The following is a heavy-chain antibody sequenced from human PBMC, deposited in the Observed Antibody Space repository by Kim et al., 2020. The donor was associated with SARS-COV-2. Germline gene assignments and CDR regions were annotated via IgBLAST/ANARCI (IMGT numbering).Heavy chain of an antibody. Sequence: GGSLRLSCVASGFTFSLYNMNWFRQAPGRGLEWVSGITGGSSYRYYADSVKGRFTISRDNAKKSLYLQLNSLRAEDSAVYYCVRDRSTPKHYNGMDVWG. CDR2: ITGGSSYR. CDR3: VRDRSTPKHYNGMDV. V-gene: IGHV3-21*01. D-gene: IGHD2-2*01. J-gene: IGHJ6*02. CDR1: GFTFSLYN.